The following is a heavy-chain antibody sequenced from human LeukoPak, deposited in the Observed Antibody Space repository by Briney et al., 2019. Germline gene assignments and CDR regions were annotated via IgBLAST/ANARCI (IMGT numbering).Heavy chain of an antibody. CDR1: GGSISSANYY. D-gene: IGHD3-3*01. V-gene: IGHV4-39*02. CDR3: ARVRSYDFWSGYYGANGYYFDY. CDR2: IYYSGNT. J-gene: IGHJ4*02. Sequence: SETLSLTCTASGGSISSANYYWGWIRQPPGKGLEWIGSIYYSGNTYYNPSLKSRVTISVDTSRNQFSLKLSSVTAAGTAVYYCARVRSYDFWSGYYGANGYYFDYWGQGTLVTVSS.